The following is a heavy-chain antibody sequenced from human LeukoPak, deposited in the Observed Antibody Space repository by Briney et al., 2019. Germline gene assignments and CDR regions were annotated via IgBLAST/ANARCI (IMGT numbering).Heavy chain of an antibody. D-gene: IGHD3-16*01. CDR3: AKMMDYYGMDV. V-gene: IGHV3-23*01. CDR2: ISGSGATR. CDR1: GFTFSNYA. Sequence: PGGSLRLSCVASGFTFSNYAMSWVRQAPGKGLEWVSGISGSGATRYYADSVKGRFTISRDNSKNTLYLQMNSLRAEDTAVYYCAKMMDYYGMDVWGQGTTVTVSS. J-gene: IGHJ6*02.